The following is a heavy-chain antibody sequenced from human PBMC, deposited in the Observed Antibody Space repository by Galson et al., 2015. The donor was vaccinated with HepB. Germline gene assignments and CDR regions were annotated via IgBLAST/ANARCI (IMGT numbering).Heavy chain of an antibody. CDR2: ISGSGYST. CDR1: GFTFVNYA. Sequence: SLRLSCAASGFTFVNYAMSWVRQAPGKGLEWVSTISGSGYSTYYADSVRGRFTVSRDNSKNILYLQMNSLRAKDTAVYYCAKDRTHDILTGYDYWGQGTLVTVSS. V-gene: IGHV3-23*01. J-gene: IGHJ4*02. D-gene: IGHD3-9*01. CDR3: AKDRTHDILTGYDY.